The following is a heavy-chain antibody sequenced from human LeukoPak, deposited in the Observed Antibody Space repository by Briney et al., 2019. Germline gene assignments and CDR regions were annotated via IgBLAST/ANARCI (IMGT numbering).Heavy chain of an antibody. J-gene: IGHJ3*02. CDR3: ASPEWLPDSIDI. CDR2: IKQDGSEK. D-gene: IGHD3-3*01. V-gene: IGHV3-7*01. Sequence: GGSLRLSCAASGFTFSNYWMTWLRQAPGKGREWVANIKQDGSEKYYVDSVKGRFTISRDNAKNSLYLQMNSLRAEDTAVYYCASPEWLPDSIDIWGQGTMVTVSS. CDR1: GFTFSNYW.